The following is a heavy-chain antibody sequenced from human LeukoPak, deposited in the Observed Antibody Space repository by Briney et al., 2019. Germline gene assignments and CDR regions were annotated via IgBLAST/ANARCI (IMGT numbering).Heavy chain of an antibody. D-gene: IGHD6-19*01. V-gene: IGHV4-59*01. CDR1: GGSISSYY. Sequence: SETPSLTCTVSGGSISSYYWSWIRQPPGKGLEWIGYIYYSGSTNYNPSLKSRVTISVDTSKNQFSLKLSSVTAADTAVYYCARGINSGWYPVDYWGQGTLVTVSS. J-gene: IGHJ4*02. CDR2: IYYSGST. CDR3: ARGINSGWYPVDY.